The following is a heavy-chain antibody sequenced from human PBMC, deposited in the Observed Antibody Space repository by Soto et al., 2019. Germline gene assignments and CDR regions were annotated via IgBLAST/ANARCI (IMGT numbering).Heavy chain of an antibody. D-gene: IGHD3-10*01. V-gene: IGHV3-23*01. Sequence: VHLLESGGGLGQPVGSLRLSCAASGFTFSSYAMSWVRQAPGKGLEWVSDIPGSAENTYYADSVKGRFTISRDNSKNTLYLQMNSLRAEDTAVYYCAKTLKFGGSIDYWGQGTLVTVSS. CDR1: GFTFSSYA. CDR2: IPGSAENT. J-gene: IGHJ4*02. CDR3: AKTLKFGGSIDY.